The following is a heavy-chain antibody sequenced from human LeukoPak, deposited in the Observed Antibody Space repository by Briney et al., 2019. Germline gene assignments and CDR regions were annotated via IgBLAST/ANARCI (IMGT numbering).Heavy chain of an antibody. J-gene: IGHJ4*02. CDR2: ISGSGGST. CDR3: AKGSDSAAYSTLDS. CDR1: GFTFSSCA. D-gene: IGHD3-22*01. Sequence: GSLLLSFAASGFTFSSCAMSWGRQAPGKGLEWVSAISGSGGSTYYADSVKGRFTISRDNSKNTLSLQMNSLRAEDTALYYCAKGSDSAAYSTLDSWGQGTLVTVSS. V-gene: IGHV3-23*01.